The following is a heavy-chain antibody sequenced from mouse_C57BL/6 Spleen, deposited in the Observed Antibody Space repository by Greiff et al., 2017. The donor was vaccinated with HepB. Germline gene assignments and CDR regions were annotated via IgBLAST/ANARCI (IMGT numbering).Heavy chain of an antibody. CDR1: GFSFNTYA. CDR2: IRSKSNNYAT. V-gene: IGHV10-1*01. J-gene: IGHJ3*01. D-gene: IGHD2-3*01. CDR3: VRHGGPDGYQPFAY. Sequence: EVHLVESGGGLVQPKGSLKLSCAASGFSFNTYAMNWVRQAPGKGLEWVARIRSKSNNYATYYADSVKDRFTISRDDSESMLYLQMNNLKTEDTAMYYCVRHGGPDGYQPFAYWGQGTLVTVSA.